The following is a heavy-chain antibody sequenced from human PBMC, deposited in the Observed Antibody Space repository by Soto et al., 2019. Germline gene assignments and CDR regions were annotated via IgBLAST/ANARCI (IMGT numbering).Heavy chain of an antibody. D-gene: IGHD3-22*01. CDR2: IYYSGST. V-gene: IGHV4-59*01. J-gene: IGHJ4*02. CDR3: ARDLNYYDSSGYYTGLDY. Sequence: SETLSLTCTVSGGSISSYYWSWIRQPPGKGLEWIGYIYYSGSTNYNPSLKSRVTISVDTSKNQFSLKLSSVTAADTAVYYCARDLNYYDSSGYYTGLDYWGQGTLVTVSS. CDR1: GGSISSYY.